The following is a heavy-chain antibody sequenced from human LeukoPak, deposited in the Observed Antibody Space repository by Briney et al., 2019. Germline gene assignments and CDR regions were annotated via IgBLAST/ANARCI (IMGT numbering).Heavy chain of an antibody. V-gene: IGHV3-7*01. Sequence: GGSLRLSCAASGFTFSNYWMTWVRQAPGKGLEWVANINQGGSDQYYADSVKGRFTISRDDAKNSLYLQMNSLRAEDTAVYYCARDPENLFTMIVHDVFNIWGQGTMVTVSS. CDR3: ARDPENLFTMIVHDVFNI. CDR1: GFTFSNYW. D-gene: IGHD3-22*01. CDR2: INQGGSDQ. J-gene: IGHJ3*02.